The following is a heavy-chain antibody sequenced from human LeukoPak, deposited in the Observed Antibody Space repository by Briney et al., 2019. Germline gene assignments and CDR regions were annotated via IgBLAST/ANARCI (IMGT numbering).Heavy chain of an antibody. Sequence: SETLSLTCVVSGYSISSGYYWGWIRQPPGKGLEWIGSIYHSGDTYYNPSLKSRITISIDTSENHFSLKVNSVTAADTAVYYRVRQGYCSGGTCYRYFDYWGQGTLVTVSS. CDR3: VRQGYCSGGTCYRYFDY. CDR1: GYSISSGYY. J-gene: IGHJ4*02. V-gene: IGHV4-38-2*01. CDR2: IYHSGDT. D-gene: IGHD2-15*01.